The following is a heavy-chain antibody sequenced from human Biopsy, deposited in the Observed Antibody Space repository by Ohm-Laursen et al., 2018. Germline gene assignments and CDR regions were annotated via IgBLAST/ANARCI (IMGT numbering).Heavy chain of an antibody. CDR3: ARLYRLDDYWNDDPPDAFDV. CDR1: GGSISSDY. J-gene: IGHJ4*02. CDR2: ISSRGST. Sequence: SQTLSLTCSVSGGSISSDYWSWIRQPPRKGLEWIGYISSRGSTNYNPSLRGRVTITVDTSKNQFSLKLTSVTAADTAVFFCARLYRLDDYWNDDPPDAFDVWGQGTPVTASS. V-gene: IGHV4-59*01. D-gene: IGHD3-3*01.